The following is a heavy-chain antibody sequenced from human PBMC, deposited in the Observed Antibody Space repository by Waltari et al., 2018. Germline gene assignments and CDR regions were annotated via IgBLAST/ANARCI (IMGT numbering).Heavy chain of an antibody. CDR2: IRYDGSNK. J-gene: IGHJ4*02. CDR1: GFTFRLYG. Sequence: QVQLVESGGGVVQPGGSLRLSCAASGFTFRLYGLHGGRQAPGKGLEWVAFIRYDGSNKYYADSVKGRFTISRDNSKNTLYLQMNSLRAEDTAVYYCAKDKMYPLGYWGQGTLVTVSS. D-gene: IGHD3-16*01. CDR3: AKDKMYPLGY. V-gene: IGHV3-30*02.